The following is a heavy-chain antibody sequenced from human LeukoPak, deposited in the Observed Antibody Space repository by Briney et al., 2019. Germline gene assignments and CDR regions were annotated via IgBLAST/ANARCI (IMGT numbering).Heavy chain of an antibody. Sequence: GGSLRLSCAASAFTVRTYNMNWVRQAPGKWLEWVSSISSSSSYIYYADSVKGRFTISRDNAKNSLFLQMNRLRAEDTAVYYCARGLAGSVVAATPSDYWGQGTLVTVSS. CDR2: ISSSSSYI. CDR1: AFTVRTYN. CDR3: ARGLAGSVVAATPSDY. V-gene: IGHV3-21*01. J-gene: IGHJ4*02. D-gene: IGHD2-15*01.